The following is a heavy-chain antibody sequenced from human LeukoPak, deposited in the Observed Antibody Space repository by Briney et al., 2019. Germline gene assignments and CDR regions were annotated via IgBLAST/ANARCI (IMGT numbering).Heavy chain of an antibody. Sequence: GRSLRLSCAASGFTFDDYAMHWVRQAPGKGLEWVSGISWNSGSIGYADSVKGRFTISRDNSKNTLYLQMNSLRAEDTAVYYCAKGGRAYSSSSDYMDVWGKGTTVTVSS. CDR3: AKGGRAYSSSSDYMDV. D-gene: IGHD6-13*01. CDR2: ISWNSGSI. CDR1: GFTFDDYA. J-gene: IGHJ6*03. V-gene: IGHV3-9*01.